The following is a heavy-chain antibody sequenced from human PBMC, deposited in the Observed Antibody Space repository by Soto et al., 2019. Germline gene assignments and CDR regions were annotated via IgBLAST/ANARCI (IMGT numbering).Heavy chain of an antibody. D-gene: IGHD1-1*01. J-gene: IGHJ6*02. CDR2: INPHSGDT. Sequence: QVQLVQSGAEVKKPGASVKVSYVASGYTFTDHYIHWVRQAPGQGLEWMGWINPHSGDTIYAQKFQGRVTLTRDTSISTAYMELSRLRSDDTAVYCCARGRTMNFYGMDVWGQVTTVTVSS. CDR1: GYTFTDHY. CDR3: ARGRTMNFYGMDV. V-gene: IGHV1-2*02.